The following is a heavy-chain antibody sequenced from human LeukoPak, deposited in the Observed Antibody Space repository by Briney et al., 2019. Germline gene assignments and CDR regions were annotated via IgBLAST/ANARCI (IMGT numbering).Heavy chain of an antibody. Sequence: PGGSLRLSCAASGFTFSSYSMNWVRQAPGKGLEWVSSISSSSSYIYYADSVKGRFTISRDNAKNSLYLQMNSLRAEDMAVYYCARAPQQLVISWGQGTLVTVSS. CDR1: GFTFSSYS. CDR3: ARAPQQLVIS. V-gene: IGHV3-21*01. J-gene: IGHJ5*02. D-gene: IGHD6-13*01. CDR2: ISSSSSYI.